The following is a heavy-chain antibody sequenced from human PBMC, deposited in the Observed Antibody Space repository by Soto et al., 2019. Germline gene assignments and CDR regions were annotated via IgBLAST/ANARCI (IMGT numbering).Heavy chain of an antibody. CDR1: GFTFSSYA. CDR3: ARDGGYGSGLADFYYYYGMDV. V-gene: IGHV3-30-3*01. Sequence: QVQLVESGGGVVQPGRSLRLSCAASGFTFSSYAMHWVRQAPGKGLEWVAVISYDGSNKYYADSVKGRFTISRDNSKNPLYLQMNSLRAEDTAVYYCARDGGYGSGLADFYYYYGMDVWGQGTTVTVSS. D-gene: IGHD3-10*01. CDR2: ISYDGSNK. J-gene: IGHJ6*02.